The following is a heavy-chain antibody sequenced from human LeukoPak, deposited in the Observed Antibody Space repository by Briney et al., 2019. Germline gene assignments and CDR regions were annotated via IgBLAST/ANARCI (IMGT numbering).Heavy chain of an antibody. Sequence: GGSLRLSCAASGFIFSSYAMNWARQAPGKGPEWVALISYDESNKFYADSVKGRFTISRDNSKNTLYLQMNSLRVEDTALYYCARARFYYDRSGSRNDYWYFDLWGRGTLVTISS. D-gene: IGHD3-22*01. CDR3: ARARFYYDRSGSRNDYWYFDL. J-gene: IGHJ2*01. CDR1: GFIFSSYA. V-gene: IGHV3-30-3*01. CDR2: ISYDESNK.